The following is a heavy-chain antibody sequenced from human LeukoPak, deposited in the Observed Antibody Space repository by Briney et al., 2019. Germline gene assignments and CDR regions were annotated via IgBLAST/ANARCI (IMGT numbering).Heavy chain of an antibody. CDR3: ARDRGPYYFDY. Sequence: PSETLSLTCAVYGASFSGYYWTWIRQPPGEGLEWIGEISYGGSTNYNPSLKSRITMSVDTSKNQFSLKLDSVTAADTAVYYCARDRGPYYFDYWGQGTLVTVSS. CDR2: ISYGGST. J-gene: IGHJ4*02. CDR1: GASFSGYY. D-gene: IGHD3-16*01. V-gene: IGHV4-34*10.